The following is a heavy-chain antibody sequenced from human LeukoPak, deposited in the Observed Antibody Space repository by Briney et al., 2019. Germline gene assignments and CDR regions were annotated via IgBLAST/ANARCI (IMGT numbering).Heavy chain of an antibody. V-gene: IGHV3-43D*03. CDR2: ISWDGGGT. Sequence: PGGSLRLSCAASGFTFDDYAMHWVRQAPGKGLEWVSLISWDGGGTYYADSVKGRFTISRDNSKNTLSLQMNSLRAEDTALYYCAKDMAAYYYASGNIDYWGQGTLVAVSS. CDR1: GFTFDDYA. J-gene: IGHJ4*02. CDR3: AKDMAAYYYASGNIDY. D-gene: IGHD3-10*01.